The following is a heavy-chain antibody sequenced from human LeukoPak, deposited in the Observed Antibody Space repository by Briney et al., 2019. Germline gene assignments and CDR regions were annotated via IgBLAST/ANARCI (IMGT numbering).Heavy chain of an antibody. Sequence: GGSLRLSCAASGFTFSSYAMHWVRQAPGKGLEWVAVISYDGSNKYYADSVKGRFTISRDNSKNTLYLQMNSLRAEDTAVYYCARDWNHRYSSSWYLPYYYYYYYMDVRGKGTTVTVSS. CDR1: GFTFSSYA. CDR3: ARDWNHRYSSSWYLPYYYYYYYMDV. V-gene: IGHV3-30*01. D-gene: IGHD6-13*01. J-gene: IGHJ6*03. CDR2: ISYDGSNK.